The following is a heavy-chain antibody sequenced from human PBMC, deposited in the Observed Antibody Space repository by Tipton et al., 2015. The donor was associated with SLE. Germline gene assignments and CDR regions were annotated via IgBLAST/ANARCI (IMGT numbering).Heavy chain of an antibody. V-gene: IGHV3-30*18. J-gene: IGHJ6*02. CDR3: GKDLAPGGLGV. CDR2: ISYDGSNK. D-gene: IGHD3-16*01. Sequence: SLRLSCAASGFSFSAQYMDWVRRSPGKGLEWVAVISYDGSNKYYADSVKGRFTISRDNSKNTLYLQMNSLRTDDTALYYCGKDLAPGGLGVWGQGTTVTVSS. CDR1: GFSFSAQY.